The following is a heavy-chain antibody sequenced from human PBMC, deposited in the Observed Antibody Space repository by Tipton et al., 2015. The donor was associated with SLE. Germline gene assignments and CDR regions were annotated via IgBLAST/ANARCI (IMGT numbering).Heavy chain of an antibody. CDR1: GGTFSSYA. D-gene: IGHD2-2*01. Sequence: QSGAEVKKPGSSVKVSCKASGGTFSSYAIFGTANYAQKFQGRVTITADESTSTAYMELSSLRSEDTAVYYCARDREYLGLHAFDIWGQGTMVTVSS. V-gene: IGHV1-69*01. J-gene: IGHJ3*02. CDR3: ARDREYLGLHAFDI. CDR2: FGTA.